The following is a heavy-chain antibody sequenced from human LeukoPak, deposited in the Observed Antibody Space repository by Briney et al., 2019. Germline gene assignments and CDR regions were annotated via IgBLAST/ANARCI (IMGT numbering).Heavy chain of an antibody. CDR1: GFTFSSYI. CDR2: ISSSSSYI. CDR3: TRGVYVGGSGYYFY. D-gene: IGHD3-3*01. V-gene: IGHV3-21*01. Sequence: GGSLRLSCAASGFTFSSYIMNWVRQAPGKGLEWVSSISSSSSYIYYADSVKGRFTISRDNAKNSLYLQMNSLRAEDTAVYYCTRGVYVGGSGYYFYWGQGTLVTVSS. J-gene: IGHJ4*02.